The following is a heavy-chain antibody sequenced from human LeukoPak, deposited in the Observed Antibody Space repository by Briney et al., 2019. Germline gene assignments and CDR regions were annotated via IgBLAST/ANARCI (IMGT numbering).Heavy chain of an antibody. J-gene: IGHJ4*02. Sequence: GGSLRLSCEAFEFTFSNYWMSWVRQAPGKGLEWVANINEDGSVKYYADSVKGRFTISRDNARNSVFLQMNSLRAEDTAVYHCVRGKVSGPTLLDHWGQGTLVTVSS. CDR2: INEDGSVK. V-gene: IGHV3-7*01. CDR1: EFTFSNYW. D-gene: IGHD5/OR15-5a*01. CDR3: VRGKVSGPTLLDH.